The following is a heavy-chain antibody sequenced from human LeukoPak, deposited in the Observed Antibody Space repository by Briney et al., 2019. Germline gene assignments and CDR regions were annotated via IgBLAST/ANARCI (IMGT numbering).Heavy chain of an antibody. J-gene: IGHJ3*02. Sequence: GRSLRLSCAASGFIFGSHTMHWVRQAPGKGLEWVAGMSYDGSSVNYADPVKGRFTISRDNSKDTLYVQINSLRPDDTAIYYYAKNADYSGFYSDEPFDIWGQGTVVTVSS. D-gene: IGHD5-12*01. CDR1: GFIFGSHT. CDR2: MSYDGSSV. CDR3: AKNADYSGFYSDEPFDI. V-gene: IGHV3-30*04.